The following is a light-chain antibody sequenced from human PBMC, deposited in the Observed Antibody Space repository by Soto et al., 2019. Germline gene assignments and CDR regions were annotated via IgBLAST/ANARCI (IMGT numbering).Light chain of an antibody. V-gene: IGLV1-40*01. J-gene: IGLJ2*01. CDR2: GNT. CDR3: QSYDISLSASVV. CDR1: SSNIGAGYD. Sequence: QTVVTQPPSVSGAPGQRVTISCTGSSSNIGAGYDVQWYQQLPGAAPRLLIFGNTNRPSGVPDRFSVSRSGTPASLAVSGLQAEDEADYSCQSYDISLSASVVFGGGTKLTVL.